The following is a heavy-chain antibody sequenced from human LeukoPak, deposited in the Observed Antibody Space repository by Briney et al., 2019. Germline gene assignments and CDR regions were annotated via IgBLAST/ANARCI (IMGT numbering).Heavy chain of an antibody. D-gene: IGHD3-10*01. Sequence: GGSLRLSCAVSGLTFINAWMAWVRQAPGKGLEWVSAISGSGGSTYYADSVKGRFTISRDNSKNTLYLQMNSLRAEDTAVYYCAKATMMRGVLFDYWGQGTLVTVSS. J-gene: IGHJ4*02. CDR1: GLTFINAW. CDR2: ISGSGGST. V-gene: IGHV3-23*01. CDR3: AKATMMRGVLFDY.